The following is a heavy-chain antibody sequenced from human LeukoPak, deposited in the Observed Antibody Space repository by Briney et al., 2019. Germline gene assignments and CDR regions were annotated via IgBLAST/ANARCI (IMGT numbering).Heavy chain of an antibody. Sequence: PGGSLRLSCAASGFTFSSYWMHWVRQAPGKGLVWVSRMNSDGSSTSYADSVKGRFTISRDNSKNTLYLQMNSLRAEDTAVYYCARDPFSSSWYSVSEKGSEGVVNWGQGTLVTVSS. CDR2: MNSDGSST. CDR1: GFTFSSYW. J-gene: IGHJ4*02. D-gene: IGHD6-13*01. V-gene: IGHV3-74*01. CDR3: ARDPFSSSWYSVSEKGSEGVVN.